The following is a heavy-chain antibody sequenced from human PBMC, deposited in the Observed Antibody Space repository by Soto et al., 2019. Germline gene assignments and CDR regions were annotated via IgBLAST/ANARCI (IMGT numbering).Heavy chain of an antibody. D-gene: IGHD6-25*01. CDR1: GYTFTSYY. Sequence: ASVKVSCKASGYTFTSYYMHWVRQAPGQGLEWMGIINPSGGSTSYAQKFQGRVTMTRDTSTSTVYMELSSLRSEDTAVYYCARDHREGLAWRLYYFDYWGQGTLVTVSS. J-gene: IGHJ4*02. CDR3: ARDHREGLAWRLYYFDY. CDR2: INPSGGST. V-gene: IGHV1-46*01.